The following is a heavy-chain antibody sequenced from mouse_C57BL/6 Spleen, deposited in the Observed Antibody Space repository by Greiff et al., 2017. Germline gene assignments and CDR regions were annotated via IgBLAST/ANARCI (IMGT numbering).Heavy chain of an antibody. CDR1: GYTFTSYW. D-gene: IGHD1-1*01. Sequence: QVQLQQPGAELVRPGTSVKLSCKASGYTFTSYWMHWVKQRPGQGLEWIGVIDPSDSYTNYNQKFKGKATLTVDTSSSTAYMQLSSLTSEDSAVYYCARDGSSYGYWGKGTTRTVSS. J-gene: IGHJ2*01. CDR3: ARDGSSYGY. V-gene: IGHV1-59*01. CDR2: IDPSDSYT.